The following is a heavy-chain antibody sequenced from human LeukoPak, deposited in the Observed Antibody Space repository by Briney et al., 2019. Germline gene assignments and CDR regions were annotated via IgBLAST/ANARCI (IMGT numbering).Heavy chain of an antibody. CDR3: ARVNWNPDY. Sequence: PSETLFLTCTVSGGSISNYYWNWIRQPPGRGLEWIGYIYYIGSTNYNPSLKSRVTISVDTSKNQFSLRLNSVTAADTAVYYCARVNWNPDYWGQGTLVTVSS. V-gene: IGHV4-59*08. J-gene: IGHJ4*02. CDR2: IYYIGST. D-gene: IGHD1-1*01. CDR1: GGSISNYY.